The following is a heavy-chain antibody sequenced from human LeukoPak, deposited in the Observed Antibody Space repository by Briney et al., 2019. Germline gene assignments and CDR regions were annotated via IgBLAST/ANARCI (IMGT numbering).Heavy chain of an antibody. Sequence: GGSLRLSCAASGFTFSSYAMSWVRQAPGEGLEWVSAISGYGDSKYYADSVKGRFTISRDNSKNTLSLQMNSLRAEDTAVYYCAKDGYAYYFHYWGQGTLVTVSS. CDR2: ISGYGDSK. CDR1: GFTFSSYA. J-gene: IGHJ4*02. V-gene: IGHV3-23*01. D-gene: IGHD3-16*01. CDR3: AKDGYAYYFHY.